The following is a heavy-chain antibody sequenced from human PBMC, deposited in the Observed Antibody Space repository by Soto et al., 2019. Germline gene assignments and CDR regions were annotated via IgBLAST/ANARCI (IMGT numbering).Heavy chain of an antibody. V-gene: IGHV4-59*08. CDR3: ARGYATSWYTYYFDY. J-gene: IGHJ4*02. Sequence: QVQLQESGPGLVKPSETLSLTCAVSGDSISSYYWGWIRQPPGKGLEWMGYISYSGSTNYNPSLKSRVTISSDTPKNQLSLKLTSVTAADTAVYHCARGYATSWYTYYFDYWGQGVLVTVSS. CDR1: GDSISSYY. D-gene: IGHD6-13*01. CDR2: ISYSGST.